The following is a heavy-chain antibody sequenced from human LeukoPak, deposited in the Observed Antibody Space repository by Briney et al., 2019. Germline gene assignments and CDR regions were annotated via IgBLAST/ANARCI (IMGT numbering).Heavy chain of an antibody. J-gene: IGHJ4*02. V-gene: IGHV3-23*01. CDR1: GFTFSSYA. CDR2: ISGSDGST. CDR3: ASEIIFGSFDY. Sequence: GGSLRLSCAASGFTFSSYAMSWVRQAPGKGLEWVSSISGSDGSTYYADSVKGRFTISRDNSKNTLYLQMNSLRAEDTAVYYCASEIIFGSFDYWGQGTLVTVSS. D-gene: IGHD3-3*01.